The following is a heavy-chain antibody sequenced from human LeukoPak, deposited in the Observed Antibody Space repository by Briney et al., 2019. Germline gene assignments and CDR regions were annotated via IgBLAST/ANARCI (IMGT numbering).Heavy chain of an antibody. J-gene: IGHJ4*02. V-gene: IGHV4-59*08. CDR2: ISYSGNT. Sequence: PPETLSLTCTVSGVSISSYYWSWIRQPPGKGLEWIGYISYSGNTNYNPSLKSRITISGDTSKNQFSLKLGSVTAADTAVYYCARQSAAAWYYFDYWGQGTLVTVSS. D-gene: IGHD6-13*01. CDR1: GVSISSYY. CDR3: ARQSAAAWYYFDY.